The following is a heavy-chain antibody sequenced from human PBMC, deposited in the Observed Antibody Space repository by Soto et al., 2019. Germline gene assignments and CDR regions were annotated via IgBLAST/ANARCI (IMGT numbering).Heavy chain of an antibody. CDR2: TYYRSKWYN. CDR3: ARAFLSGSNYYYYYGMDV. V-gene: IGHV6-1*01. Sequence: SQTLSLTCAISGDSVSSNSAAWNWIRQSPSRGLEWLGRTYYRSKWYNDYAVSVKSRITINPDTSKNQFSLQLNSVTPEDTAVYYCARAFLSGSNYYYYYGMDVWGQGTTVTAP. D-gene: IGHD1-26*01. CDR1: GDSVSSNSAA. J-gene: IGHJ6*02.